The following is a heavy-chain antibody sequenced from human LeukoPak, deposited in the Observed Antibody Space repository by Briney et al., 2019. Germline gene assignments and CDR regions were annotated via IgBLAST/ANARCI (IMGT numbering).Heavy chain of an antibody. CDR1: GGSFSNYY. J-gene: IGHJ3*02. CDR3: ARVSKYQLLSGGYDAFDI. CDR2: INHSGST. D-gene: IGHD2-2*01. Sequence: SETLSLTCAVYGGSFSNYYWSWIRQPPGKGLEWIGEINHSGSTNYNPSLKSRVTISVDTSKNQFSLKVNSVTAADTAVYYCARVSKYQLLSGGYDAFDIWGQGTMVAVSP. V-gene: IGHV4-34*01.